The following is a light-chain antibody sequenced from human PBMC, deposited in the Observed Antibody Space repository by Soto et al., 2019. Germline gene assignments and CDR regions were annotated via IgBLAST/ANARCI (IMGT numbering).Light chain of an antibody. J-gene: IGKJ4*01. Sequence: DIQMTQSHSTLSASVGDRVTITCRARQSISSWLAWYQQKPGKAHKLLVYDASSLDSGVPSRFSGSGSGTEFTLTISSLQPDDFATYYCQQYNSYPLTFGGGTKVEIK. CDR2: DAS. CDR3: QQYNSYPLT. V-gene: IGKV1-5*01. CDR1: QSISSW.